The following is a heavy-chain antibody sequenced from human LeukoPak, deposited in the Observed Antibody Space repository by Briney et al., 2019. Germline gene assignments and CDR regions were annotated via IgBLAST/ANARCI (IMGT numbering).Heavy chain of an antibody. CDR3: ARVYGDYEYYFDY. D-gene: IGHD4-17*01. Sequence: GGSLRLSCAASGFAFSRPDMHWLRQAPGKGLEWVGCIRSRPNNYATTYSASVKGRFTSSRDDSKNMTFLHMNSLRAEDTALYYCARVYGDYEYYFDYWGQGTLVTVSS. V-gene: IGHV3-73*01. J-gene: IGHJ4*02. CDR2: IRSRPNNYAT. CDR1: GFAFSRPD.